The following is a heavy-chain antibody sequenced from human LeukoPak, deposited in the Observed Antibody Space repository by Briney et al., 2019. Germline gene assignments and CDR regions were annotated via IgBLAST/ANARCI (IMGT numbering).Heavy chain of an antibody. D-gene: IGHD6-6*01. CDR1: GGSISSYY. V-gene: IGHV4-59*08. CDR3: ARHFPNSSSAFDY. CDR2: IYYSGST. Sequence: SETLSLTCTVSGGSISSYYWSWIRRPPGKGLEWIGYIYYSGSTNYNPSLKSRVTISVDTSKNQFSLKLSSVTAADTAVYYCARHFPNSSSAFDYWGQGTLVTVSS. J-gene: IGHJ4*02.